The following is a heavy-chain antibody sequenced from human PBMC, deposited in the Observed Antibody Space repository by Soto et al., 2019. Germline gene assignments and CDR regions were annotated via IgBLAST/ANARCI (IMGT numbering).Heavy chain of an antibody. D-gene: IGHD3-3*01. CDR3: AREGDGSYYDGVDP. CDR1: RGSVSSGGYN. Sequence: PSETLSLTCTVSRGSVSSGGYNWRWLRQPPGKGLEWIGYIYYSGSTNYNPSLKSRVTISVDTSKNQFSLKLSSVTAADTAVYYCAREGDGSYYDGVDPWGQGTLVTVSS. J-gene: IGHJ5*02. V-gene: IGHV4-61*08. CDR2: IYYSGST.